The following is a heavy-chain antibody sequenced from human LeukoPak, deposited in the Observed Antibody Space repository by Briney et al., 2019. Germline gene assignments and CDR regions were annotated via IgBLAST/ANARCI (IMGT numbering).Heavy chain of an antibody. V-gene: IGHV3-23*01. CDR2: ISGTGEKT. Sequence: GGSLRLSCAASGLTFKNFAMSWVRQAPGKGLESVLVISGTGEKTYYADSVKGRFTISRDNSQSILYLQMYSLRAEDTAVYYCAKGHSDYGTGFDCWGQGTLVTVAT. CDR3: AKGHSDYGTGFDC. D-gene: IGHD5-12*01. J-gene: IGHJ4*02. CDR1: GLTFKNFA.